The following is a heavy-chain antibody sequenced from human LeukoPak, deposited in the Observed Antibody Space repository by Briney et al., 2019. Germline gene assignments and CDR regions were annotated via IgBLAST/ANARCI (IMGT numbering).Heavy chain of an antibody. CDR3: AKEKLRYFDWSFDY. J-gene: IGHJ4*02. D-gene: IGHD3-9*01. CDR1: GFTFSSYS. CDR2: ISSSSSYI. Sequence: GGSLRLSCAASGFTFSSYSMNWVRQAPGKGLEWVSSISSSSSYIYYADSVKGRFTISRDNSKNTLYLQMSSLRAEDTAVYYCAKEKLRYFDWSFDYWGQGTLVTVSS. V-gene: IGHV3-21*04.